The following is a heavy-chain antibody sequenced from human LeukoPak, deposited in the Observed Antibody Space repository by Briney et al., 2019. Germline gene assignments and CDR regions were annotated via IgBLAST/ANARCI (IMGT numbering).Heavy chain of an antibody. D-gene: IGHD5-12*01. V-gene: IGHV4-34*01. CDR1: GGSFSGYY. CDR2: INHSGST. CDR3: ARGLMVATTNDYFDY. J-gene: IGHJ4*02. Sequence: SETLSLTCAVYGGSFSGYYWSWIRQPPGKGLEWIGEINHSGSTNYNPSLKSRVTISVDTSKNQFSLKLSSVTAADTAVYYCARGLMVATTNDYFDYWGQGTLVTVSS.